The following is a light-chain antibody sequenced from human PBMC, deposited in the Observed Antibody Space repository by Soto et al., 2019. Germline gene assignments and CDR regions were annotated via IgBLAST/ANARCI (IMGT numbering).Light chain of an antibody. CDR3: MQATQCPRT. J-gene: IGKJ1*01. Sequence: DIVMTQTALSSPVSLGQPASISCRASQSLVHRDGATYLNWLHQRPGQPPKLLISRVSIRVSGVPDRFIGSVAGTDFTLTISRVEAEDVGLYYGMQATQCPRTFGQGTKVEV. CDR2: RVS. CDR1: QSLVHRDGATY. V-gene: IGKV2-24*01.